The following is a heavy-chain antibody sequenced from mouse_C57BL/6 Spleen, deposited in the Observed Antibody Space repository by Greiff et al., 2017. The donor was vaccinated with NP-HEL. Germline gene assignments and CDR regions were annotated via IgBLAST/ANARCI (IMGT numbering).Heavy chain of an antibody. D-gene: IGHD2-14*01. J-gene: IGHJ4*01. CDR3: TRSGDRGAMDY. CDR1: GYTFTDYE. Sequence: VQLQQSGAELVRPGASVTLSCKASGYTFTDYEMHWVKQTPVHGLEWIGAIDPETGGTAYNQKFKGKAILTADKSSSTAYMELRSLTSEDSAVYYCTRSGDRGAMDYWGQGTSVTVSS. V-gene: IGHV1-15*01. CDR2: IDPETGGT.